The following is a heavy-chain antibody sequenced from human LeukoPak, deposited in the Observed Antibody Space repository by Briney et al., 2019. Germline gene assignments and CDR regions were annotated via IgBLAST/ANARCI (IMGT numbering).Heavy chain of an antibody. V-gene: IGHV1-18*01. CDR3: ALYTNYYYGMDV. CDR2: ISAYNGNT. Sequence: ASVKVSCKASGGTFISYAISWVRQAPGQGLEWMGWISAYNGNTNYAQKLQGRVTMTTDTSTSTAYMELRSLRSDDTAVYYCALYTNYYYGMDVWGQGTTVTVSS. D-gene: IGHD2-2*02. CDR1: GGTFISYA. J-gene: IGHJ6*02.